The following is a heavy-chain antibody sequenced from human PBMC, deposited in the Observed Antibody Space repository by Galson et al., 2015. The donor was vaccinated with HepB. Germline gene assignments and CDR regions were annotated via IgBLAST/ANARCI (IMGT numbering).Heavy chain of an antibody. D-gene: IGHD6-19*01. CDR1: GGSISSGGYY. CDR2: IFYTGST. J-gene: IGHJ4*02. Sequence: TLSLTCAVSGGSISSGGYYWTWIRQPPGKGLEWIGHIFYTGSTYYNPSLKSRVTISVDTSKNQFSLNLNSVTAADTAVYYLVRGYSSGLYGDYWGQGTLVTVSS. CDR3: VRGYSSGLYGDY. V-gene: IGHV4-30-4*01.